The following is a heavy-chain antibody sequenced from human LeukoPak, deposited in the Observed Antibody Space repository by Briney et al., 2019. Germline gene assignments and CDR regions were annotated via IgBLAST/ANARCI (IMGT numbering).Heavy chain of an antibody. Sequence: SETLSLTCTVSGGSISSYYLSWIRQPPGKGLEWIGYIYYSGSTNYNPSLKSRVTISVDTSKNQFSLKLSSVTAADTAVYYCARSAQNIAAAGTMYAFDIWGQGTMVTVSS. CDR3: ARSAQNIAAAGTMYAFDI. CDR1: GGSISSYY. CDR2: IYYSGST. J-gene: IGHJ3*02. D-gene: IGHD6-13*01. V-gene: IGHV4-59*01.